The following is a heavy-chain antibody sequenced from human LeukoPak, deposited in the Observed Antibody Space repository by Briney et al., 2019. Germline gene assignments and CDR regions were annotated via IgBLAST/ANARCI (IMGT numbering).Heavy chain of an antibody. CDR2: IYTSGST. V-gene: IGHV4-4*07. CDR1: GGSISSYY. CDR3: ARGRVSSSTWYSTYYYYFYMDV. D-gene: IGHD6-13*01. Sequence: SETLSLTCTVSGGSISSYYWSWIRQPAGKGLEWIGRIYTSGSTNYNPSLKSRVTMSVDTSKNQFSLELSSATAADTAVYFCARGRVSSSTWYSTYYYYFYMDVWGKGTTVTVSS. J-gene: IGHJ6*03.